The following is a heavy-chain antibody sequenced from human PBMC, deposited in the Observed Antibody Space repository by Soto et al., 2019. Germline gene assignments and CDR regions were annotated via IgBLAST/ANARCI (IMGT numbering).Heavy chain of an antibody. CDR2: IYYSGST. V-gene: IGHV4-39*01. CDR1: GGSVSSSSYY. D-gene: IGHD2-2*01. CDR3: ARIPKTRIPAAYYYGMDV. J-gene: IGHJ6*02. Sequence: SETLSLTCTVSGGSVSSSSYYWGWIRQPPGKGLEWIGSIYYSGSTYYNPSLKSRVTISVDTSKNQFSLKLSSVTAADTAVYYCARIPKTRIPAAYYYGMDVWGQGTTVTVSS.